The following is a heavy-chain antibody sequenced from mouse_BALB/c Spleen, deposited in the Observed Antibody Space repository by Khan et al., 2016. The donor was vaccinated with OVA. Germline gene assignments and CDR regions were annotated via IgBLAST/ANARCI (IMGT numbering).Heavy chain of an antibody. V-gene: IGHV3-2*02. J-gene: IGHJ2*01. CDR2: ISYSGNT. CDR1: GYSITSDYA. Sequence: VQLKESGPGLVKPSQSLSLTCTVTGYSITSDYAWNWIRQFPGNNLEWMGFISYSGNTNYNPSLKSRISITRDTSKNQFFLQLNSVTTEDTATYYCARVHGGDFDYWGQGTTLTVSS. CDR3: ARVHGGDFDY. D-gene: IGHD1-2*01.